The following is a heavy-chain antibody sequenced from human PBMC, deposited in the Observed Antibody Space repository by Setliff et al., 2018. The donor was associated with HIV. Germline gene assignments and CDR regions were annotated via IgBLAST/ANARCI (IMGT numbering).Heavy chain of an antibody. CDR3: AIQRGDVDWYLPVVH. D-gene: IGHD3-9*01. J-gene: IGHJ5*02. CDR1: GGSLSTDSYY. CDR2: VYTSGST. Sequence: SETLSLTCTVSGGSLSTDSYYWSWIRQPAGKGLEWIGHVYTSGSTDYNPSLKSRATISVETSKRQFSLNLTSVTAADTAMYFCAIQRGDVDWYLPVVHWGQGKLVTVSS. V-gene: IGHV4-61*09.